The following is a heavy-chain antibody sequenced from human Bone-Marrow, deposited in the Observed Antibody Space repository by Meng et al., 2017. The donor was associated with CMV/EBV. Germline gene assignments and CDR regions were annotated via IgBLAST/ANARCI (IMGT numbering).Heavy chain of an antibody. J-gene: IGHJ4*02. CDR2: ISAYNGNT. CDR3: ARDRFPGHSGSYPLGY. V-gene: IGHV1-18*04. D-gene: IGHD1-26*01. CDR1: GYTFTSYG. Sequence: ASVKVSCKASGYTFTSYGISWVRQAPGQGLEWMGWISAYNGNTNSAQKFQGRVTMTTDTSTSTAYMELRSLRSDDTAVYYCARDRFPGHSGSYPLGYWGQGTLVTVSS.